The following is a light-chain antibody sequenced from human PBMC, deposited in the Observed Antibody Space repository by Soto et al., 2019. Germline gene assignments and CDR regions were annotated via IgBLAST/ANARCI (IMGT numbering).Light chain of an antibody. J-gene: IGLJ1*01. CDR3: NSQTRSGNRV. CDR1: SSDVGNNNH. CDR2: EVS. Sequence: QSALTQPASVSGSPGQSITISCTGTSSDVGNNNHVSWYQHHPGKAPKLMIYEVSYRPSGVSNRFSGSKSGYTASLTISGLQAEDEADYYCNSQTRSGNRVFGTGTKVTVL. V-gene: IGLV2-14*01.